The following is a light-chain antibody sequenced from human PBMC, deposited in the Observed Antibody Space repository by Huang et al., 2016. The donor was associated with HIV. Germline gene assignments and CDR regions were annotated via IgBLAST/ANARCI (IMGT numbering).Light chain of an antibody. J-gene: IGKJ4*01. CDR3: HQYNNWLLS. V-gene: IGKV3-15*01. Sequence: EIVMTQSPATLSVSPGQTVTLSCRANRSVSTNLAWYQQRHGQAPRLLIYGSSTRAPGIPARFSGSGYGTDFSLTISSLQSEDFALYYCHQYNNWLLSFGGGTRV. CDR2: GSS. CDR1: RSVSTN.